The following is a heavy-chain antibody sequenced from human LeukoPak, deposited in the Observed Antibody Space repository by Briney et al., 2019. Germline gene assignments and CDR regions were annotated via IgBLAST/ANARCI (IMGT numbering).Heavy chain of an antibody. J-gene: IGHJ4*02. CDR2: INPNSGGT. D-gene: IGHD6-13*01. CDR3: ARDRIRGGIAQEMFDY. V-gene: IGHV1-2*02. Sequence: GASVKVSCKASGYTFTGYYMHWVRQAPGQGLEWMGWINPNSGGTNYAQKFQGRVTMTRDTSISTAYMELSRLRSDDTAVYYCARDRIRGGIAQEMFDYWGQGTLVTVSS. CDR1: GYTFTGYY.